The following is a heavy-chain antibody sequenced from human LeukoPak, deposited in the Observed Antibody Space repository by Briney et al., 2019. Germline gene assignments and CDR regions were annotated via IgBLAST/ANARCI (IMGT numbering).Heavy chain of an antibody. D-gene: IGHD4-17*01. Sequence: GASVKVSCKASGYTFTSYAMNWVRQAPGQGLEWMGWINTNTGNPTYAQGFTGRFVFSLDTSVSTAYLQISSLKAEDTAVYYCARAVNDYGDYGDLSDYWGQGTLVTVSS. V-gene: IGHV7-4-1*02. CDR2: INTNTGNP. CDR1: GYTFTSYA. J-gene: IGHJ4*02. CDR3: ARAVNDYGDYGDLSDY.